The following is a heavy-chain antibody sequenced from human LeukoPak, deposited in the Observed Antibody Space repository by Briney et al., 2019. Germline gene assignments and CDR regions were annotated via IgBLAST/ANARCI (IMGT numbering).Heavy chain of an antibody. CDR1: GYTFTSNG. CDR3: ARDQRHAFDV. CDR2: ISANSGYT. J-gene: IGHJ3*01. V-gene: IGHV1-18*01. Sequence: ASVKVSCKASGYTFTSNGISWVRQAPGQGLEWMGWISANSGYTQYAQKFQGRVMLTTDKLTATAYMELRSLSSVDTAVYYCARDQRHAFDVWGQGTMVTVSS.